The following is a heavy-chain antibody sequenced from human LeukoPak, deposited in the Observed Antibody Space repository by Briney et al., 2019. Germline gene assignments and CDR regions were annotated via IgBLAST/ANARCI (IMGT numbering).Heavy chain of an antibody. J-gene: IGHJ5*02. CDR3: AREGCSSTSCYLPFDP. D-gene: IGHD2-2*01. CDR2: IHYSGST. Sequence: PSETLSLTCTVSGGSISSYYWSWIRQPPGKDLEWIGYIHYSGSTYYNPSLKSRVIISVDTSKNQFSLKLSSVTAADTAVYYCAREGCSSTSCYLPFDPWGQGTLVIVSS. CDR1: GGSISSYY. V-gene: IGHV4-59*06.